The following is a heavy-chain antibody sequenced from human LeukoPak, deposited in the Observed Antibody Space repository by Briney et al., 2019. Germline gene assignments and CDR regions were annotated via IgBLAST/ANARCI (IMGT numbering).Heavy chain of an antibody. CDR3: ARTVVTYHFDY. Sequence: GGSLRLSCAASGFTVSSNYMSWVRQAPGKGLEWVSVIYSGGSTYYADSVKGRFTISRDNSKNTLYLQMTSLRAEDTAVYYCARTVVTYHFDYWGQGTLVTVSS. V-gene: IGHV3-66*02. J-gene: IGHJ4*02. CDR2: IYSGGST. CDR1: GFTVSSNY. D-gene: IGHD4-23*01.